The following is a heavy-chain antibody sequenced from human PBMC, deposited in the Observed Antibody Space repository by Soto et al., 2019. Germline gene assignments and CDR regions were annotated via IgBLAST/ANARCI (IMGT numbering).Heavy chain of an antibody. D-gene: IGHD3-9*01. CDR3: ARHPDYDILTGFDY. CDR1: GDSISSYY. Sequence: SETLSLTCTVSGDSISSYYWSWIRQPPGKGLEWIGYIYYSGSTNYNPSLKSRVTISVDTSKNQFSLKLSSVTAADTAVYYCARHPDYDILTGFDYWGQGTLVTVSS. V-gene: IGHV4-59*08. CDR2: IYYSGST. J-gene: IGHJ4*02.